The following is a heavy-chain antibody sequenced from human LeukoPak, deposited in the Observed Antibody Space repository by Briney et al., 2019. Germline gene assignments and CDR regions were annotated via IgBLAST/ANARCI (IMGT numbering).Heavy chain of an antibody. Sequence: GESLEISCQGSGYSFTSYWINWVRQMPGKGLEWMGIIYPGDSHTRYSPSFQGQVSISANKSINSAYLQWSSLKASDTAMYYCARRSYGGKDFDYWGQGTLVTVSS. V-gene: IGHV5-51*01. CDR1: GYSFTSYW. CDR2: IYPGDSHT. J-gene: IGHJ4*02. CDR3: ARRSYGGKDFDY. D-gene: IGHD4-23*01.